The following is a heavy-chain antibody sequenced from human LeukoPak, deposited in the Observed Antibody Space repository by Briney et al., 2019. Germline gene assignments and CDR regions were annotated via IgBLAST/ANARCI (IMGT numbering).Heavy chain of an antibody. V-gene: IGHV1-3*01. CDR3: ARPVYDILTGYYFDAFDI. D-gene: IGHD3-9*01. J-gene: IGHJ3*02. Sequence: ASVKVSCKASGYTFTSYAMHWVRQAPGQRLEWMGWINAGNGNTKYSQKFQGRVTITRDTSASTAYMELSSLRSEDTAVYYCARPVYDILTGYYFDAFDIWGQGTMVTVSS. CDR2: INAGNGNT. CDR1: GYTFTSYA.